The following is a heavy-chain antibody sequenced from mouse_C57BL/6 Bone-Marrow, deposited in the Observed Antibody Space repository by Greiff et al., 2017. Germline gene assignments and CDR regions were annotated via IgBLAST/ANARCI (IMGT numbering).Heavy chain of an antibody. D-gene: IGHD2-3*01. CDR1: GYAFTNYL. CDR2: INPGSGGT. CDR3: ARVGLLLNYFDY. V-gene: IGHV1-54*01. Sequence: VKLQESGAELVRPGTSVKVSCKASGYAFTNYLIEWVKQRPGQGLEWIGVINPGSGGTNYNEKFKGKATLTADKSSSTAYMQLSSLTSEDSAVYFCARVGLLLNYFDYWGQGTTLTVSS. J-gene: IGHJ2*01.